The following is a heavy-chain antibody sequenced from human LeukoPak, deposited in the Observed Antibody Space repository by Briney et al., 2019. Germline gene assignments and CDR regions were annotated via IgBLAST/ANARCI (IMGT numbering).Heavy chain of an antibody. D-gene: IGHD3-10*01. CDR3: ARDNQGSGSYPSPSAFDI. V-gene: IGHV4-39*07. CDR1: GGSISSSSYY. CDR2: IYHSGST. J-gene: IGHJ3*02. Sequence: SETLSLTCTVSGGSISSSSYYWGWIRQPPGKGLEWIGEIYHSGSTNYNPSLKSRVTISVDKSKNQFSLKLSSVTAADTAVYYCARDNQGSGSYPSPSAFDIWGQGTMVTVSS.